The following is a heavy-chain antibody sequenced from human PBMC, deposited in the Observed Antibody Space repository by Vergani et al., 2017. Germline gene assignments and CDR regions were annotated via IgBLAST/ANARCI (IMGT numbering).Heavy chain of an antibody. D-gene: IGHD6-6*01. V-gene: IGHV4-34*01. CDR1: GGSFSGYY. Sequence: QVQLQQWGAGLLKPSETLSLTCAVYGGSFSGYYWSWIRQPPGKGLEWSGEINHSGSTNYNPSLKSRVTISVDTSKNPFSLQLSSVTAADTAVYYCATGIEYSSSSPRNYFDYWGQGTLVTVSS. CDR2: INHSGST. CDR3: ATGIEYSSSSPRNYFDY. J-gene: IGHJ4*02.